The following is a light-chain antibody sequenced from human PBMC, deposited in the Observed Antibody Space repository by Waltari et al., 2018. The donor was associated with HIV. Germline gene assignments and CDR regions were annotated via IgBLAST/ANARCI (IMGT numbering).Light chain of an antibody. Sequence: EIVLTQSTGTLSLSPGERATLPCRASQSVSSSYLAWYQQKPGQPPRLLISGASSRATGIPDRFSGSGSGTDFTLTISRLEPEDFAVYYCQQYGSSSYTFGQGTKLEIK. J-gene: IGKJ2*01. V-gene: IGKV3-20*01. CDR3: QQYGSSSYT. CDR1: QSVSSSY. CDR2: GAS.